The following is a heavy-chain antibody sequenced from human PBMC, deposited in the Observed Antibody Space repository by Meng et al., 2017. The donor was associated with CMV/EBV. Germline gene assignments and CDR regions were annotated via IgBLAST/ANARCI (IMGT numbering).Heavy chain of an antibody. CDR1: GGAFSGYY. V-gene: IGHV4-34*01. CDR2: INHSGST. J-gene: IGHJ5*02. Sequence: QGTLQQWGAGLLKPSETLSRTCAVYGGAFSGYYWSWIRQPPGKGLEWIGEINHSGSTNYNPSLKSRVTISVDTSKNQFSLKLSSVTAADTAVYYCARGGNWFDPWGQGTLVTVSS. CDR3: ARGGNWFDP.